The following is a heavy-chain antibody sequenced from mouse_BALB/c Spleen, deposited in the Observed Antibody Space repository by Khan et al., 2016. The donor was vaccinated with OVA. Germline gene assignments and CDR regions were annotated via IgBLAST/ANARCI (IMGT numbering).Heavy chain of an antibody. D-gene: IGHD2-1*01. CDR3: ARSNYGTFAY. J-gene: IGHJ3*01. Sequence: EVELVESGGGLVKPGGSLKLSCAASGFTFSSFSMSWVRQTPEKRLEWVATISSGGDNTFYSDSVKGRFTISRDNAKKNLSLQRSSLRSEDTALYYCARSNYGTFAYWGQGTLVTVSA. CDR1: GFTFSSFS. CDR2: ISSGGDNT. V-gene: IGHV5-9*03.